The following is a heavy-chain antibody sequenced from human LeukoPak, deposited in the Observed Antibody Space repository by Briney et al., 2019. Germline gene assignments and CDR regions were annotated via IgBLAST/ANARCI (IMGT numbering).Heavy chain of an antibody. J-gene: IGHJ6*02. V-gene: IGHV1-18*04. Sequence: ASVKVSCKASGYTFTGYYMHWVRQAPGQGLEWMGWINPNSGNTNYAQKLQGRVTMTTDTSTSTAYMELRSLRSDDTAVYYCARYCSSTSCYTAHYYYGMDVWGQGTTVTVSS. CDR1: GYTFTGYY. CDR3: ARYCSSTSCYTAHYYYGMDV. D-gene: IGHD2-2*02. CDR2: INPNSGNT.